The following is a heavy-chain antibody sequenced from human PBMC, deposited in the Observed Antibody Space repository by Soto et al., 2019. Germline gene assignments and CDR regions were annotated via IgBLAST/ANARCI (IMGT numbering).Heavy chain of an antibody. D-gene: IGHD6-13*01. Sequence: QAQLVESGGGLVKPGGSLRLSCAASGFNFSDYYMSWVRQAPGKGLEWVSYISTTSSYTNYADSVKGRFTTSRDNAKNSLYLQMNSLRAEDTAVYYCVRDRGYAAAGDIWGQGTLVTVSS. CDR2: ISTTSSYT. CDR3: VRDRGYAAAGDI. V-gene: IGHV3-11*05. CDR1: GFNFSDYY. J-gene: IGHJ4*02.